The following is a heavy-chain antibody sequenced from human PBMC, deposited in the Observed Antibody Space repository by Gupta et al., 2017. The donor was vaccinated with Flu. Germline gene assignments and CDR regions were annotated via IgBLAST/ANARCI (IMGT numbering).Heavy chain of an antibody. J-gene: IGHJ5*02. Sequence: QVQLQESGPGLVKPSQTLSLTCTVSGGSISSGSYYWSWIRQPAGKGLEWIGRIYTSGSTNYNPSLKSRVTISVDTSKNQFSLKLSSVTAADTAVYYCARVKMRSSSWYWFDPWGQGTLVTVSS. CDR3: ARVKMRSSSWYWFDP. CDR1: GGSISSGSYY. CDR2: IYTSGST. V-gene: IGHV4-61*02. D-gene: IGHD6-13*01.